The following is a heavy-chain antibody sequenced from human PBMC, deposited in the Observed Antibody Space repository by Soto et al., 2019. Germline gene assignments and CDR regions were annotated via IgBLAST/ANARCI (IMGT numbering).Heavy chain of an antibody. CDR2: IYHSGST. D-gene: IGHD3-3*01. Sequence: QVQLQESGPGLVKPSWTLSLTCAVSGDSMSNTNWWSWVRQPPGKGLEWIGEIYHSGSTNYNPSFNSRVTMSVDKSKNQFSLNLTSVTAADTAVYYCAKRTLRRLRFVETHWGQGTLVTVSS. CDR3: AKRTLRRLRFVETH. J-gene: IGHJ4*02. V-gene: IGHV4-4*02. CDR1: GDSMSNTNW.